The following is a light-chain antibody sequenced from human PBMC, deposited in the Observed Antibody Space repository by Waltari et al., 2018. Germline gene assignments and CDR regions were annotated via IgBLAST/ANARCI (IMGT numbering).Light chain of an antibody. V-gene: IGLV3-1*01. Sequence: SYELTQPPSVSVSPAQTASIPCPGDTLGDISACWYQQKPGQPPVLVIYQGTKRPSGIPERFSGSNSGNTATLIISGTQAMDEADYYCQAWDRSTDVVFGGGTKLTVL. CDR3: QAWDRSTDVV. CDR2: QGT. J-gene: IGLJ2*01. CDR1: TLGDIS.